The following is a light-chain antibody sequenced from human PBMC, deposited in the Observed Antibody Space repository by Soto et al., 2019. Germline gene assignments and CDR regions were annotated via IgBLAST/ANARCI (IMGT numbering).Light chain of an antibody. CDR3: SSYTSSSTLLL. CDR2: DVT. CDR1: SSDVGGYNY. Sequence: QSALTQPASVSGSPGQSITISRTGTSSDVGGYNYVSWYQHHPGKAPKLMIYDVTNRPSGVSNRFSGSKSGNTASLTISGLQAEDEADYYCSSYTSSSTLLLFGGGTKLTVL. J-gene: IGLJ2*01. V-gene: IGLV2-14*01.